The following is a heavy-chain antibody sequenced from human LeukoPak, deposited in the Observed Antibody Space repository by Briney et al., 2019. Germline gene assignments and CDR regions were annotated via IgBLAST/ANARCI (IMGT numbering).Heavy chain of an antibody. CDR3: TRYNNDHFDY. CDR2: IAYDGSRA. V-gene: IGHV3-33*01. Sequence: GGSLRLSCAGSGFTFGGYGMHWFRQTPGKGLEWVAVIAYDGSRAFYADSVKGRFTISRDNSKNTMSVQMDDLRAEDTAVYYCTRYNNDHFDYWGQGTLVAASS. D-gene: IGHD1-14*01. J-gene: IGHJ4*02. CDR1: GFTFGGYG.